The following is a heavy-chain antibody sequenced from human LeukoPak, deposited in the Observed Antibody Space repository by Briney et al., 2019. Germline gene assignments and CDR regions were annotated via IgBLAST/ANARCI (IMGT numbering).Heavy chain of an antibody. V-gene: IGHV5-51*01. CDR3: ARLYSSSSWDY. Sequence: ASVKVSCKASGYTFTSYAMHWVRQMPGKGLEWIGIIYPGDSDTRYSPSFQGQVTISADKSISTAYLQWSSLKASDTAMYYCARLYSSSSWDYWGQGTLVTVSS. D-gene: IGHD6-6*01. CDR1: GYTFTSYA. J-gene: IGHJ4*02. CDR2: IYPGDSDT.